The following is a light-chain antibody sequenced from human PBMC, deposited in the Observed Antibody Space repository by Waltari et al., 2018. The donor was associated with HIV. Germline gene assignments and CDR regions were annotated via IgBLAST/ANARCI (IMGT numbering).Light chain of an antibody. V-gene: IGLV1-47*01. CDR3: VSYDSRLDERL. J-gene: IGLJ3*02. CDR1: TSNNETEA. CDR2: RNY. Sequence: QSVLTQPPSVSGTPGQTVTISCSGRTSNNETEALYWYQQLPGTAPKLIIYRNYKRPSGVSDRFSCSKSGASAPLVISGLRSEDEAHYYCVSYDSRLDERLFGGGTKLTVL.